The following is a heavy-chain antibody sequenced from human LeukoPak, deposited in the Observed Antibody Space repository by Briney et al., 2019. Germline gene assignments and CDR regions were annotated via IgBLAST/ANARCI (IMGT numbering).Heavy chain of an antibody. Sequence: GGSLRLSCAASGFTFSSYAMSWVRQAPGKGLEWVSAISGSGGSTYYADSVKGRFTISRDNSKNTLYLQMNSLRAEDTAVYYCQLALISRLGYCSSTSCYYWGQGTLVTVSS. CDR3: QLALISRLGYCSSTSCYY. D-gene: IGHD2-2*01. V-gene: IGHV3-23*01. CDR2: ISGSGGST. CDR1: GFTFSSYA. J-gene: IGHJ4*02.